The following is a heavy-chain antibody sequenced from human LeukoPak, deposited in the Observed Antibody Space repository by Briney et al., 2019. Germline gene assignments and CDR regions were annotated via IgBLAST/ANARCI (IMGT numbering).Heavy chain of an antibody. Sequence: PSETLSLTCTVSGGSISRYYWSWIRQPAGKGLQWIGRIYTSGSTNYNPSLKSRVTISVDTSRNQFSLKLSSVTAADTAVYYCARGYSASWYGWFDPWGQGTLVTVSS. CDR1: GGSISRYY. CDR2: IYTSGST. CDR3: ARGYSASWYGWFDP. D-gene: IGHD6-13*01. J-gene: IGHJ5*02. V-gene: IGHV4-4*07.